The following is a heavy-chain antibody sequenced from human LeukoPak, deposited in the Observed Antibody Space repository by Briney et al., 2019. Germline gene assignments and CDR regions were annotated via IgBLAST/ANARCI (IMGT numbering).Heavy chain of an antibody. J-gene: IGHJ4*02. CDR1: AFTFNSYA. Sequence: LRLSSAASAFTFNSYAMTWVRQAQGKGLEWVIYISRSGGSTYYADSVRGRFTISRDNSKNTLYLQMNSLRAEDTAVYYCAKIGFVVGYCSGWGQGTLVTVSS. V-gene: IGHV3-23*01. D-gene: IGHD2-15*01. CDR3: AKIGFVVGYCSG. CDR2: ISRSGGST.